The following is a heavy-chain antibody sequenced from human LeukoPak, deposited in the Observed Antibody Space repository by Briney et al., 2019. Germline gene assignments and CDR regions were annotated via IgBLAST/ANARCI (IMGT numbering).Heavy chain of an antibody. D-gene: IGHD1-26*01. CDR2: IIPIFGTA. CDR3: ARDFGVGATTFDY. CDR1: GGTFSSYA. Sequence: ASVKVSRKASGGTFSSYAISWVRQAPGQGLEWMGRIIPIFGTANYAQKFQGRVTITTDESTSTAYMELSSLRSEDTAVYYCARDFGVGATTFDYWGQGTLVTVSS. J-gene: IGHJ4*02. V-gene: IGHV1-69*05.